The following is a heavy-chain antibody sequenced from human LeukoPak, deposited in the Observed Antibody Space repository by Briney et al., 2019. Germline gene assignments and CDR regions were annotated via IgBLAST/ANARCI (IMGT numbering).Heavy chain of an antibody. CDR3: GRDGVNYYDISGYDI. CDR2: IYYSGSN. Sequence: SETLSLTCTVSGGSINSCSYHWIWIPQPPGKGLVGFGYIYYSGSNNYHPSLKSRVTISVDTSKNQFSLKLRSVTAADTAVYYCGRDGVNYYDISGYDIWGRGTLVTVSS. V-gene: IGHV4-61*01. D-gene: IGHD3-22*01. J-gene: IGHJ4*02. CDR1: GGSINSCSYH.